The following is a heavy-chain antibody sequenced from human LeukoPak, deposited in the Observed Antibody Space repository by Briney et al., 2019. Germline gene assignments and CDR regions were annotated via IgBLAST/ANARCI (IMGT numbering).Heavy chain of an antibody. Sequence: PGGSLRLSCAASGFSFRNYWMGWVRQAPGKGQEWVANTKPDGSAEYYADSVRGRFSTSRDNANNLLYLQMNSLRAEDTAVYYCARDGGLHTNFDYWGQGTLVTVSS. V-gene: IGHV3-7*01. CDR3: ARDGGLHTNFDY. J-gene: IGHJ4*02. D-gene: IGHD2-15*01. CDR1: GFSFRNYW. CDR2: TKPDGSAE.